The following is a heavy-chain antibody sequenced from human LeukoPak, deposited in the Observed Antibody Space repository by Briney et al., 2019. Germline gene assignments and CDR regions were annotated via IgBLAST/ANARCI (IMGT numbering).Heavy chain of an antibody. CDR1: GFTFSSYW. V-gene: IGHV3-7*01. J-gene: IGHJ4*02. CDR2: IKQDGSEK. CDR3: ARVGSGWSLDY. D-gene: IGHD6-19*01. Sequence: GGSLRLSCVASGFTFSSYWMSCVRQAPGKGLEWVANIKQDGSEKYYVDSVKGRFTISRDNAKNSLYLQMNSLRGEDTAVYYCARVGSGWSLDYWGQGTLVTVSS.